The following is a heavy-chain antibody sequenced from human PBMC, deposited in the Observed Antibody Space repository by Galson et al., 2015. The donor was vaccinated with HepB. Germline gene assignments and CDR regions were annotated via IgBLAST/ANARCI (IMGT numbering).Heavy chain of an antibody. Sequence: SLRLSCAASGFTFNNYVMSWVRQAPGKGLEWVSGISGNGGSTYYTDSVKGRLTISRDNSKNTLYLQMDSLRVEDTAIYYCAGDQYCAGDCSYNWFDPWGQGTLVTVPS. J-gene: IGHJ5*02. CDR1: GFTFNNYV. CDR3: AGDQYCAGDCSYNWFDP. CDR2: ISGNGGST. V-gene: IGHV3-23*01. D-gene: IGHD2-21*02.